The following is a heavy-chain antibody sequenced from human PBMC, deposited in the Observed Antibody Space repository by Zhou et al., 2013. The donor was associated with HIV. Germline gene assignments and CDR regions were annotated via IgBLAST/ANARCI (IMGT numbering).Heavy chain of an antibody. CDR3: ARGWKAPMDV. Sequence: QVQLVQSAAEVKKPGSSVRVSCRVSGDTFRSSYAINWVRQAPGQGLEWMGRIIPNSGGTNYAQKFQGRVTMTRDTSISTAYMELSRLRSDDTAVYYCARGWKAPMDVWGKGTTVTVSS. CDR2: IIPNSGGT. J-gene: IGHJ6*03. V-gene: IGHV1-2*02. CDR1: GDTFRSSY. D-gene: IGHD1-1*01.